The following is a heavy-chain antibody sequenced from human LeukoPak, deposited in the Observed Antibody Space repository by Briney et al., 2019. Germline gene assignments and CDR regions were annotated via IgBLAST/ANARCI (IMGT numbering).Heavy chain of an antibody. CDR3: AKGSGWYV. J-gene: IGHJ4*02. CDR1: GFTFSSSS. V-gene: IGHV3-23*01. D-gene: IGHD6-19*01. Sequence: GGSLRLSCAASGFTFSSSSMSWVRQAPGKGLEWVSVISGSGGSTDYADSVKGRFTISRDNPKNTLYLQMNSLGAEDTAVYYCAKGSGWYVWGQGTLVTVSS. CDR2: ISGSGGST.